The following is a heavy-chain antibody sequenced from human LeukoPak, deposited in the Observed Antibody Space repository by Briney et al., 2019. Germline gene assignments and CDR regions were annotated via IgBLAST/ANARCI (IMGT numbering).Heavy chain of an antibody. CDR2: ITSDGSGI. V-gene: IGHV3-74*01. J-gene: IGHJ4*02. CDR3: ASGRLVGAPDY. CDR1: GFTFSSYL. D-gene: IGHD1-26*01. Sequence: GGSLRLSGAASGFTFSSYLMHWVRHPPGKGLVGVSRITSDGSGIGYADSVKGRFSTSRDNAKNTLYLQMNSLRAEDTAVYYCASGRLVGAPDYWGQGTLVTVSS.